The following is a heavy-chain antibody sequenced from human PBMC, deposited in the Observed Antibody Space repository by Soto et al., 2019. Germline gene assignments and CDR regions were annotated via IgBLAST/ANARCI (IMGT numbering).Heavy chain of an antibody. CDR1: GFTFNSYG. Sequence: QVQLVESGGGVVQPGRSLRLSCAASGFTFNSYGMHWVRQAPGKGLEWVAVISSDGNNKYYADSVKGRFSIYRDNFNNILYLQMSSLRGEDTAVYYCVKDLLQNTGATCGSWGQATLVPVSS. D-gene: IGHD1-26*01. CDR2: ISSDGNNK. CDR3: VKDLLQNTGATCGS. J-gene: IGHJ4*02. V-gene: IGHV3-30*18.